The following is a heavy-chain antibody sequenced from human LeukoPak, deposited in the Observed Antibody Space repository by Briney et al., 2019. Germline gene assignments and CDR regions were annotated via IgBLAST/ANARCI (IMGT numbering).Heavy chain of an antibody. J-gene: IGHJ2*01. CDR3: AREGYWSTNWYKFGSLLRYFDL. V-gene: IGHV4-34*01. D-gene: IGHD6-13*01. CDR1: GGSFSGYY. Sequence: SETLSLTCAVYGGSFSGYYWSWIRQPPGKGLEWIGEIHHSGSTNYNPSLKSRVTISVDTSKNQFALNLSSVTAADTAVYYCAREGYWSTNWYKFGSLLRYFDLWGRGTLVTVSS. CDR2: IHHSGST.